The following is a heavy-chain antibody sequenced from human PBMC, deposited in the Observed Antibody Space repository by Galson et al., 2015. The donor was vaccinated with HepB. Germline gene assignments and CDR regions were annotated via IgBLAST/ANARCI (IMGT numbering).Heavy chain of an antibody. V-gene: IGHV1-69*13. D-gene: IGHD3-22*01. CDR2: IIPLFGSA. Sequence: SVKVSCKASGVTFSKYAISWLRQAPGQGLEWVGGIIPLFGSASYAQKLQGRVTITADESTSTTYMELRSLRSEDTALYYCARQFDSRGYYAYWGQGTLVTVSS. CDR3: ARQFDSRGYYAY. CDR1: GVTFSKYA. J-gene: IGHJ4*02.